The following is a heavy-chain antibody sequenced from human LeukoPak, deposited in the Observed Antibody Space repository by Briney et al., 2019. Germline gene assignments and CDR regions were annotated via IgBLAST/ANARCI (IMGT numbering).Heavy chain of an antibody. CDR2: IYHSGST. J-gene: IGHJ4*02. Sequence: SETLSLTCTVSGGSISSGGYYWSWIRQPPGKGLEWIGYIYHSGSTYYNPSLKSRVTISVDTSKNQFSLKLSSVTAADTAVYYCARGGHGSSYPNLFDYWGQGTLVTVSS. CDR1: GGSISSGGYY. V-gene: IGHV4-30-2*01. CDR3: ARGGHGSSYPNLFDY. D-gene: IGHD6-13*01.